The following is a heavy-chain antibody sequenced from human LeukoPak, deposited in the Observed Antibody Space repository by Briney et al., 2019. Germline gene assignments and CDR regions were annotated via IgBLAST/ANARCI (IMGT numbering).Heavy chain of an antibody. CDR1: GFIFSNYG. J-gene: IGHJ4*02. CDR3: ANDLNPGIVPAGPHY. V-gene: IGHV3-30*02. D-gene: IGHD6-13*01. CDR2: IRSDGSEK. Sequence: PGGSLRLSCVASGFIFSNYGMHWVRQAPGKGLEWVAFIRSDGSEKYYADSVKGRFTIARENSKKTLYLQMNSLRAEETAVYFCANDLNPGIVPAGPHYWGQGTLVTVSS.